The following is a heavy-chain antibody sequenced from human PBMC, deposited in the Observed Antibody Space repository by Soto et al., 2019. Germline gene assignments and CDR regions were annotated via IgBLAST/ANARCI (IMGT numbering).Heavy chain of an antibody. J-gene: IGHJ5*02. D-gene: IGHD3-10*01. CDR3: AREYGSGSSPPWFDP. CDR1: GFTFDDYG. V-gene: IGHV3-20*01. Sequence: GGSLRLSCAASGFTFDDYGMSWVRQVPGKGLEWISGVNSNGDRSGYADSVKGRFTISRDNAKNSLYLQMNSLRVEDTALYHCAREYGSGSSPPWFDPWGQGTLVTVSS. CDR2: VNSNGDRS.